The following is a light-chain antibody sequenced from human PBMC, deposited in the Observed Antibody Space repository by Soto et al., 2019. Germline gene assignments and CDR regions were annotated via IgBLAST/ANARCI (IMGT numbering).Light chain of an antibody. CDR2: DTS. Sequence: EIVLTQSPATLSLSPGERATLSCRASQSVRNYLAWYQQKPGQAPRLLIYDTSNRATGIPARFSGSGSETDFTLTISRLEPEDFAVYYCQQRSNWPLTLGGGTKVEIK. J-gene: IGKJ4*01. CDR1: QSVRNY. V-gene: IGKV3-11*01. CDR3: QQRSNWPLT.